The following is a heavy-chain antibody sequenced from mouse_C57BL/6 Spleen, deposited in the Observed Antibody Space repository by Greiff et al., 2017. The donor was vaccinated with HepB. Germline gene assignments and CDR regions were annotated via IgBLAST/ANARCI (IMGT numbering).Heavy chain of an antibody. V-gene: IGHV1-64*01. D-gene: IGHD2-5*01. CDR1: GYTFTSYW. J-gene: IGHJ4*01. Sequence: VQLQQPGAELVKPGASVKLSCKASGYTFTSYWMHWVKQRPGQGLEWIGMIHPNSGSTNYNEKFKSKATLTVDKSSSTAYMQLSSLTSEDSAVYYCARASNYEDYAMDYWGQGTSVTVSS. CDR3: ARASNYEDYAMDY. CDR2: IHPNSGST.